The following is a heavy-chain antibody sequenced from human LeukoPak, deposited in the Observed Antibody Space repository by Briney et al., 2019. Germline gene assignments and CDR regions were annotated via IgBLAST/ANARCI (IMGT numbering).Heavy chain of an antibody. D-gene: IGHD2-15*01. CDR2: ISGSGDST. V-gene: IGHV3-23*01. Sequence: GGSLRLSCTASGFTFNNYAMSWVRQAPGKGLDWVSSISGSGDSTYYADSVKGRFTISRDNSKSTLYLQMNTLRAEDAAVYYCAPSGYCSGGTCYLRYWYFDLWGRGTLVTVSS. J-gene: IGHJ2*01. CDR3: APSGYCSGGTCYLRYWYFDL. CDR1: GFTFNNYA.